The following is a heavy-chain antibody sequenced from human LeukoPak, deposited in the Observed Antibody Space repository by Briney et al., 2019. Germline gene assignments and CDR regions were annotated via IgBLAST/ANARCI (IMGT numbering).Heavy chain of an antibody. CDR2: TYYSGST. CDR1: GGSISSSSYY. J-gene: IGHJ4*02. Sequence: PSETLSLTCTVSGGSISSSSYYWGWIRQPPGKGLEWIGCTYYSGSTYYNPSLKSRVTISVDTSKNQFSLKLSSVTAADTAVYYCARQFWSLDYWGQGTLVTVSS. V-gene: IGHV4-39*01. CDR3: ARQFWSLDY. D-gene: IGHD2-8*02.